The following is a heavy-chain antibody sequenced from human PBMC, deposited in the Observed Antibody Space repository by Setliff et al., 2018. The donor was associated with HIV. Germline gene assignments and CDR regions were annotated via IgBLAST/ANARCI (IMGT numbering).Heavy chain of an antibody. CDR3: ARGRLSWSPDF. J-gene: IGHJ4*02. V-gene: IGHV1-8*02. Sequence: ASVKVSCKASGYTFTNYDINWVRQSPGQGLEWLGWMNPNSGRAGSAQMFQGRLTTTRDTSTSTAYMELSSLTSDDTAIYYCARGRLSWSPDFWGQGTLVTVSS. CDR1: GYTFTNYD. CDR2: MNPNSGRA.